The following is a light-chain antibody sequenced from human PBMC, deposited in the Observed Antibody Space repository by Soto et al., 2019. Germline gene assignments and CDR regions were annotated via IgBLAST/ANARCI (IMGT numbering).Light chain of an antibody. CDR1: SSDVGGYNY. CDR2: EVN. CDR3: SSYAGSNYVI. J-gene: IGLJ2*01. Sequence: QSVLTQPPSASGSPGQSVTISCTGTSSDVGGYNYVSWYQQHPGKAPKLMIYEVNKRPSGVPDRFSGSKSENTASLTVSGLQAEDEAYYYCSSYAGSNYVIFGGGTKLTVL. V-gene: IGLV2-8*01.